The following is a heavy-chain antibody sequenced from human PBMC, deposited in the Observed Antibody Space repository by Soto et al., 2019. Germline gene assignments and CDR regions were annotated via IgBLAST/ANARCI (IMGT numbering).Heavy chain of an antibody. J-gene: IGHJ2*01. CDR3: ARIRDGSVHHCYFDL. Sequence: EVQLLESGGGLVQPGGSLRLSCAASGFTFSSYAMNWVRQTPGKGLEWVSAISGSGGSTYYADSVKGRFTISRDNSKNTLYLQMNSRRAEDTAVYYCARIRDGSVHHCYFDLWGRGTLVTVSS. CDR2: ISGSGGST. CDR1: GFTFSSYA. V-gene: IGHV3-23*01. D-gene: IGHD3-10*01.